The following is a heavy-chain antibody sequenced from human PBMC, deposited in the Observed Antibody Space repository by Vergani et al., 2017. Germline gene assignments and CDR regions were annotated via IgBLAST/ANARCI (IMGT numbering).Heavy chain of an antibody. V-gene: IGHV5-10-1*01. Sequence: EVQLVQSGAEVKKPGESLRISCKGSGYSFTSYWISWVRQVPGKGLEWMGRIDPSDSYTNYSPSFQGHVTISADKSISTAYLQWSSLKASDTAMYYCARSGSYYYDPYGMDVWGQGTTVTVSS. CDR2: IDPSDSYT. CDR1: GYSFTSYW. J-gene: IGHJ6*02. CDR3: ARSGSYYYDPYGMDV. D-gene: IGHD3-10*01.